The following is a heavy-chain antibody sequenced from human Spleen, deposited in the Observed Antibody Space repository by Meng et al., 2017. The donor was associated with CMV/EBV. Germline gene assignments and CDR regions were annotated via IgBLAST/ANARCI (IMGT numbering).Heavy chain of an antibody. Sequence: QVQLVESGXGVVQPGGSLRLSCAASGFTFSSYGMHWVRQAPGKGLEWVAFIRYDGSNKYYADSVKGRFTISRDNSKNTLYLQMNSLRAEDTAVYYCAKARGLGIDYFDYWGQGTLVTVAS. V-gene: IGHV3-30*02. CDR1: GFTFSSYG. D-gene: IGHD2-21*01. J-gene: IGHJ4*02. CDR2: IRYDGSNK. CDR3: AKARGLGIDYFDY.